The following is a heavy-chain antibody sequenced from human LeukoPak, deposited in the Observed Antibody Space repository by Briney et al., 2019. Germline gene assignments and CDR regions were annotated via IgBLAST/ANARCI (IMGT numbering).Heavy chain of an antibody. CDR3: ARDFGYCSGGSCYSPHDWFDP. J-gene: IGHJ5*02. D-gene: IGHD2-15*01. V-gene: IGHV1-2*02. CDR2: INPNSGGT. CDR1: GYTFTGYY. Sequence: ASVKVSCKASGYTFTGYYMHWVRQAPGQGLEWMGWINPNSGGTNYAQKFQGRVTMTRDTSISTAYMELSRLRSDDTAVYYCARDFGYCSGGSCYSPHDWFDPWGQGTLVTVSS.